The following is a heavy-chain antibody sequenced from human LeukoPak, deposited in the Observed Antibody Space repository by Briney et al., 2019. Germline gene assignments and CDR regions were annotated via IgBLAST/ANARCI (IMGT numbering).Heavy chain of an antibody. CDR1: GFTFGDYY. Sequence: GGSLRLSCAASGFTFGDYYMSWVRQAPGKGLEWVSSISSSSSYIYYADSVKGRFTISRDNAKNSLYLQMNSLRAEDTAVYYCARVAPQAYGMDVWGQGTTVTVSS. J-gene: IGHJ6*02. CDR2: ISSSSSYI. V-gene: IGHV3-21*01. CDR3: ARVAPQAYGMDV.